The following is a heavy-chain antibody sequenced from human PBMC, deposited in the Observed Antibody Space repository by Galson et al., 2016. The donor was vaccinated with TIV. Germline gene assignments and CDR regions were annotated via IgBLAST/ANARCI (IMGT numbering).Heavy chain of an antibody. V-gene: IGHV3-23*01. J-gene: IGHJ3*01. CDR2: VTANARDT. CDR3: AKDRQEITTGTTGAFDV. Sequence: SLRLSCAASGFTFNRYTLSWVRQAPGKGLEWVSCVTANARDTEYADSVKARFIISRDNSKNILYLEMNSLRIEDTAIYYCAKDRQEITTGTTGAFDVWGPGTMVTVS. D-gene: IGHD1-1*01. CDR1: GFTFNRYT.